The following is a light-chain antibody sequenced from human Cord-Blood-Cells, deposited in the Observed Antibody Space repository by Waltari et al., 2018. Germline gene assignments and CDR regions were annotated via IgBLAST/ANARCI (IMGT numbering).Light chain of an antibody. CDR1: SSDVGGYNY. J-gene: IGLJ2*01. CDR2: DVS. V-gene: IGLV2-14*01. Sequence: QSALTQPASVSGSPGQSITISCTGTSSDVGGYNYVSWYQQHPGNAPKLMIYDVSNRPSGVSNRFSGSKSGNTASLTFSGLQAEDEADYYCSSYTSSSTPVFGGGTKLTVL. CDR3: SSYTSSSTPV.